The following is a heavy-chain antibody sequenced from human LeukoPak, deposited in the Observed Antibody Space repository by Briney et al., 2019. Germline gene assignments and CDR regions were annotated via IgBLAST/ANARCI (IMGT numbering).Heavy chain of an antibody. D-gene: IGHD3-10*01. Sequence: ASVKVSCKVSGYTPTELSMHWVRQAPGKGLEWMGGFDPEDGETIYAQKFQGRVTMTEDTSTDTAYMELSSLRSEDTAVYYCARSTMVRGVIPTGGFDYWGQGTLVTVSS. J-gene: IGHJ4*02. CDR2: FDPEDGET. CDR3: ARSTMVRGVIPTGGFDY. CDR1: GYTPTELS. V-gene: IGHV1-24*01.